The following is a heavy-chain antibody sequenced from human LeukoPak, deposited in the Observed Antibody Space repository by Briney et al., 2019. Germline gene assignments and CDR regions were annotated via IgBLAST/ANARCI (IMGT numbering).Heavy chain of an antibody. CDR3: ARMGIRLFDWLPTYYFDY. Sequence: SETLSLTCTVSGGSISSYYWSWIRQSPGKGLEWIGYIYYSGSTNYNPSLKSRVTISVDTSKNQFSLKLTSVTAADTAVYYCARMGIRLFDWLPTYYFDYWGQGTLVTVSS. J-gene: IGHJ4*02. V-gene: IGHV4-59*08. CDR2: IYYSGST. CDR1: GGSISSYY. D-gene: IGHD3-9*01.